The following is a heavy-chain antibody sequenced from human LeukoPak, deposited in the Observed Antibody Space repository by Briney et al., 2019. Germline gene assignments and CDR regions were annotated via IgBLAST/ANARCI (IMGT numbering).Heavy chain of an antibody. CDR3: ARVGRYYPPAYGMDV. CDR1: VSTFTSYG. V-gene: IGHV1-18*01. CDR2: ISAYNGNT. Sequence: ASVKVSCKASVSTFTSYGISWVRQAPGQGLEWMGWISAYNGNTNYAQKLQGRVTMTTDTSTSTAYMELRSLRSDDTAVYCCARVGRYYPPAYGMDVWGQGTKVTVSS. J-gene: IGHJ6*01. D-gene: IGHD2/OR15-2a*01.